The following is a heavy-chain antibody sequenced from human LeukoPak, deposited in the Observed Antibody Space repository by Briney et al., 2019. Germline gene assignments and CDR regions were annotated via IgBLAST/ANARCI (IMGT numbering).Heavy chain of an antibody. Sequence: GGSLRLSCAASGFTFSDYYMNWIRQAPGKGLEWVSYISKSGSPIHYADSVKGRFTISRDNAKNSLYLQMNSLRAEDTAVYYCARITRFGGNHFDYWGQGTLVTVSS. CDR1: GFTFSDYY. V-gene: IGHV3-11*04. CDR3: ARITRFGGNHFDY. J-gene: IGHJ4*02. D-gene: IGHD3-16*01. CDR2: ISKSGSPI.